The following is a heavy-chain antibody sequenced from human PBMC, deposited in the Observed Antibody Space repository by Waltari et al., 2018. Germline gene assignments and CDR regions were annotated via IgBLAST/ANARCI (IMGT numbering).Heavy chain of an antibody. J-gene: IGHJ6*03. V-gene: IGHV3-30*02. CDR1: GFTFRNYG. CDR3: AKNANYYSMDV. CDR2: IRFDGSDI. Sequence: QVQLVESGGGVVQPGGSRRLSCSASGFTFRNYGIHWVRQAPAKGLEWVAFIRFDGSDIYYADSVKGRFTISRDNSKKILYLQMSSLRAEDTAVYYCAKNANYYSMDVWGKGTTVTVSS.